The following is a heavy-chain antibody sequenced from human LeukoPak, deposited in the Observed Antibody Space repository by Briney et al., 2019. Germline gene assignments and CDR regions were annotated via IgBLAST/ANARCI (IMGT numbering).Heavy chain of an antibody. Sequence: SVKVSCKASGGTFISYAISWVRQAPGQGLEWMGGIIPIFGTANYAQKFQGRVTITADESTSTAYMELSSLRSEDTAVYYCAKDYRPGAYYFDYWGQGTLVAVSS. J-gene: IGHJ4*02. D-gene: IGHD4-11*01. CDR1: GGTFISYA. CDR2: IIPIFGTA. V-gene: IGHV1-69*13. CDR3: AKDYRPGAYYFDY.